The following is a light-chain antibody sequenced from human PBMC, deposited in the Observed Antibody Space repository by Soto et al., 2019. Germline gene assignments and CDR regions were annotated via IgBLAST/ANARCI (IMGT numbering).Light chain of an antibody. CDR2: DVS. J-gene: IGKJ1*01. V-gene: IGKV1-5*01. Sequence: DIHMTQSPSTLSASVGDRVTITCRASQNINSWLAWYQQKPGKAPKLLIYDVSSLESGVPSRFSGSGSGTEFTLTISSLQPDDFATYYCQQCNTFWAFGQGTKVDIK. CDR1: QNINSW. CDR3: QQCNTFWA.